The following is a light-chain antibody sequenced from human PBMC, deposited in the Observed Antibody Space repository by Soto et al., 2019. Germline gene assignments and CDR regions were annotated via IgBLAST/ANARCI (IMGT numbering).Light chain of an antibody. CDR1: QSISGA. J-gene: IGKJ1*01. CDR3: QQYNNWPWT. Sequence: EVVMTQSPATLSVSPGGRATLSCRASQSISGALAWYQQKPGQAPRLLIYGASTRATSFPARFSRSGSGTDFTLTISSLQSEDFAVYYCQQYNNWPWTFGQGTKVDIK. V-gene: IGKV3-15*01. CDR2: GAS.